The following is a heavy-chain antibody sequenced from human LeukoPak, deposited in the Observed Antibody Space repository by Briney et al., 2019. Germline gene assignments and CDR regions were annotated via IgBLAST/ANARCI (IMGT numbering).Heavy chain of an antibody. Sequence: GASVKVSCKASGYTFTGYYMHWVRQAPGQGLEWMGWINPNSGGTNYAQKFQGRVTMTRDTSISTAYMELSRLRSDDTAVYYCARDLVVVVAAIGGNWFDPWGQGTLVTVSS. D-gene: IGHD2-15*01. V-gene: IGHV1-2*02. CDR1: GYTFTGYY. CDR2: INPNSGGT. CDR3: ARDLVVVVAAIGGNWFDP. J-gene: IGHJ5*02.